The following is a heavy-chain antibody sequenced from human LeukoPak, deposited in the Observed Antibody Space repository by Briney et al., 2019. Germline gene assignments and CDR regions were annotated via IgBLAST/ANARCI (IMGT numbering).Heavy chain of an antibody. CDR1: GGSFSGYY. D-gene: IGHD6-6*01. Sequence: SETLSLTCAVYGGSFSGYYWSWIRQPPGKGLEWIGEINHSGSTNYNPSLKSRGTISVDSSKNQFSLKLSSVTAADTAVYYCARGTPIYSSSSGSFDYWGQGTLVTVSS. CDR2: INHSGST. CDR3: ARGTPIYSSSSGSFDY. V-gene: IGHV4-34*01. J-gene: IGHJ4*02.